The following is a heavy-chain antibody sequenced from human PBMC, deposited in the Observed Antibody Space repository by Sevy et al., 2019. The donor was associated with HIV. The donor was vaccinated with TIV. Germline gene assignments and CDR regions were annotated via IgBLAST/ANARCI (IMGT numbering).Heavy chain of an antibody. V-gene: IGHV3-7*01. CDR2: IKQDGSEK. D-gene: IGHD3-3*01. J-gene: IGHJ4*02. Sequence: GGSLRLSCAASGFTFSRYWMSWVRQAPGKGLEWVANIKQDGSEKYYVDSVKGRFTISRDNAKNSLYLQMNSLRAEDTAVYYCARVEYYDFWSGHYRMGFDYWGQGTLVTVSS. CDR3: ARVEYYDFWSGHYRMGFDY. CDR1: GFTFSRYW.